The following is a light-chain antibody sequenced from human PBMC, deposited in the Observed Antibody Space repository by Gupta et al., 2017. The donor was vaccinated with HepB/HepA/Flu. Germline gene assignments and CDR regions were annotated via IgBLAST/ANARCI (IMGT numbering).Light chain of an antibody. CDR2: DDS. J-gene: IGLJ2*01. CDR1: NIGSKS. V-gene: IGLV3-21*03. CDR3: QGWDSSSDHPGVV. Sequence: SYVLTQPHPVSVAQGKRARITCGGTNIGSKSGHWYQQKPGQAPVPVVYDDSDRPSGLPGRFSGSNSGNTATLTISRVEAGDEADYYCQGWDSSSDHPGVVFGGGTKLTVL.